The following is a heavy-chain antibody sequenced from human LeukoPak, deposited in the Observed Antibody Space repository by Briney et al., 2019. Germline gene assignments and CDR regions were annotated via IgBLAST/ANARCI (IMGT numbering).Heavy chain of an antibody. CDR3: ARLSSGYSYGFNY. CDR1: GGSFSGYY. CDR2: INHSGST. J-gene: IGHJ4*02. Sequence: SETLSLTCAVYGGSFSGYYWSWIRQPPGEGLEWIGEINHSGSTNYNPSLKSRVTISVDTSKNQFSLKLSSVTAADTAVYYCARLSSGYSYGFNYWGQGTLVTVSS. D-gene: IGHD5-18*01. V-gene: IGHV4-34*01.